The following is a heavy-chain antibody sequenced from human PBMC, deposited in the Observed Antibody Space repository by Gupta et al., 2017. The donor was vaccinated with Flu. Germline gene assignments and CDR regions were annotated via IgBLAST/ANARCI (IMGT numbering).Heavy chain of an antibody. V-gene: IGHV3-7*04. CDR2: IKQDGSEK. J-gene: IGHJ4*02. D-gene: IGHD3-16*01. Sequence: EVQLVESGGGLVQPGGSLRLSCAASGFTFSRYWMSWVRQAPGKGLEWVANIKQDGSEKYYVDSVKGRFTISRDNAKNSLYLQMNSLRAEDTAVYYCARIIRLATLGKTYYFDYWGQGTLVTVSS. CDR1: GFTFSRYW. CDR3: ARIIRLATLGKTYYFDY.